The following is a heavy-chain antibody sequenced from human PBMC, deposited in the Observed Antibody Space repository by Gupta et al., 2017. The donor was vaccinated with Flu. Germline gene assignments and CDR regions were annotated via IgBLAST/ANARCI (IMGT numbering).Heavy chain of an antibody. D-gene: IGHD3-10*02. CDR2: IYPGNSDT. CDR1: GYSFPNYW. Sequence: EVQLVQSGAEVKKPGESLKISCKGFGYSFPNYWIAWVRQVPGRGLEWMGIIYPGNSDTRYSPSFQGQVIISADKSISTIYLQWSSLKASDTAMYYCSRPGYVDTNMAKYYFEDWGQGTLVTVSS. J-gene: IGHJ4*02. V-gene: IGHV5-51*01. CDR3: SRPGYVDTNMAKYYFED.